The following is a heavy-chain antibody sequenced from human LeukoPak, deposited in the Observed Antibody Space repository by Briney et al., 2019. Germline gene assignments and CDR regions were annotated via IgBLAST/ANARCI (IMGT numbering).Heavy chain of an antibody. J-gene: IGHJ4*02. CDR2: TSGSGYTP. CDR3: VKDRGYCSSSSCYGFDY. CDR1: GFTFSDYA. Sequence: GGSLRLSCEASGFTFSDYAMTWVRQAPGKGLDWVSTTSGSGYTPYYTDSVKGRFTISRDNSKNTLFLQMNSLRVEDTAVYYCVKDRGYCSSSSCYGFDYWGQGTLVTVSS. D-gene: IGHD2-2*01. V-gene: IGHV3-23*01.